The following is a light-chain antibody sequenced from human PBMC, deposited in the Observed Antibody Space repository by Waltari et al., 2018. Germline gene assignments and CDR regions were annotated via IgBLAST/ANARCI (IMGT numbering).Light chain of an antibody. Sequence: DIVFTQSPGTASLSPGERVTLSCRASQRVGSSSLAWYQQKPGQAPRLVIYRASRRATGIPDRFSGSGSGTDFSLTISRLEPEDFAVYYCQQHGTLPATFGQGTKVEIK. V-gene: IGKV3-20*01. J-gene: IGKJ1*01. CDR1: QRVGSSS. CDR3: QQHGTLPAT. CDR2: RAS.